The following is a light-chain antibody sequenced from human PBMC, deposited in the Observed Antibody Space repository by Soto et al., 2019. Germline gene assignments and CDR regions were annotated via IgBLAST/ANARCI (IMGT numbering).Light chain of an antibody. J-gene: IGKJ4*01. Sequence: IQLTQSPSSLSASVGDRVTITCRASQGIKNYLAWYQQKPGKAPKVLIYDASTLRSGVPSRFSGSGSGTDFTLTISSLQPEDFATYYCQQLNSYPLTFGGGTKVESK. CDR2: DAS. CDR1: QGIKNY. V-gene: IGKV1-9*01. CDR3: QQLNSYPLT.